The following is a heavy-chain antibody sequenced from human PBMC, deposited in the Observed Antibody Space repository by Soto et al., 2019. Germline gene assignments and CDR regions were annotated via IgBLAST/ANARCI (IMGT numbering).Heavy chain of an antibody. Sequence: QVQVVQSGPELKKPGASVKVSCKAQGYIFTKYGIGWVRQAPGHGLEWMGLINVYNGDRKVAQKLQDRVSMTVDTATDTAYMELKSLRSGDTSVYYCARLQLGGDRMLNWFDPWGQGILVTVSS. J-gene: IGHJ5*02. V-gene: IGHV1-18*01. CDR2: INVYNGDR. CDR1: GYIFTKYG. D-gene: IGHD2-21*02. CDR3: ARLQLGGDRMLNWFDP.